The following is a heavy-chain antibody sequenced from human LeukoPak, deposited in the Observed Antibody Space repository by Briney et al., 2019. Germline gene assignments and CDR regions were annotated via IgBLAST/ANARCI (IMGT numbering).Heavy chain of an antibody. CDR3: AKDRRAVAGVDYFDY. CDR1: GFTFRSYA. J-gene: IGHJ4*02. V-gene: IGHV3-23*01. D-gene: IGHD6-19*01. CDR2: ISGSGGST. Sequence: GGSLRLSCAASGFTFRSYAMSWVRKAPGKGLEWVSAISGSGGSTYYADTVMGRFTISRDNSKNTLYLQMNSLRAEDTAVYYCAKDRRAVAGVDYFDYWGQGTLVTVSS.